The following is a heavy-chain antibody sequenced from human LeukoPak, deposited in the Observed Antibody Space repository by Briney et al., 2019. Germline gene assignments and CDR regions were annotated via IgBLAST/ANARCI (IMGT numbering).Heavy chain of an antibody. CDR1: GGSISSYY. J-gene: IGHJ6*02. Sequence: SETLSLTCTVSGGSISSYYWSWIRQPAGKGLEWIGRICTSGSTNYNPSLKSRVTMSVDTSKNQFSLKLSSVTAADTAVYYCARENSRGSSFYCYSDGMDVWGQGTTVTVSS. CDR2: ICTSGST. V-gene: IGHV4-4*07. CDR3: ARENSRGSSFYCYSDGMDV. D-gene: IGHD6-19*01.